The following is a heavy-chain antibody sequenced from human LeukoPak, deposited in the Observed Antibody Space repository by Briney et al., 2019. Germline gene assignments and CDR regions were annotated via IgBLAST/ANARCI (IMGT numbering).Heavy chain of an antibody. CDR3: ARNRRPVVDGTYYDYDYMDV. V-gene: IGHV4-59*10. CDR1: GGSFSGYY. Sequence: SETLSLTCAVYGGSFSGYYWSWIRQPAGKGLEWIGRIYTRGSTDYNPSLKSRVTMSVDTSKNQFSLKLSSVTAADTAVYYCARNRRPVVDGTYYDYDYMDVWGKGTTVTVSS. CDR2: IYTRGST. J-gene: IGHJ6*03. D-gene: IGHD2-2*01.